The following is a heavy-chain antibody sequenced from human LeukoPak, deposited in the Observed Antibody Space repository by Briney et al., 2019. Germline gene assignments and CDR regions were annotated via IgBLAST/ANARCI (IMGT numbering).Heavy chain of an antibody. J-gene: IGHJ4*02. Sequence: SETLSLTCTVSGDSISAYYWTWIRQPPGKGLEWIGYIYYSGSTNYNPSLKSRVTISVDTSKNQFSLKLSSVTAADTAVYYCARGLGYNYRLYHFDYWGQGTLVTVSS. D-gene: IGHD5-24*01. V-gene: IGHV4-59*08. CDR3: ARGLGYNYRLYHFDY. CDR2: IYYSGST. CDR1: GDSISAYY.